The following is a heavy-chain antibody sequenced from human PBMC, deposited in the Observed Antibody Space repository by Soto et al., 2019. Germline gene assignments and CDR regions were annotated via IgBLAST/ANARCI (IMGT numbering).Heavy chain of an antibody. V-gene: IGHV3-21*01. J-gene: IGHJ4*02. CDR1: GFTFSSYS. Sequence: EVQLVDSGGGLVKPGGSLRLSCATSGFTFSSYSMNWVRQAPGKGLEWVSSISSSTGYIYYADSVKGRFTISRDNAKNSLYLQMNSLRAEDTAVYYCERARRDGYNWEYWGQGTLVTVSS. CDR3: ERARRDGYNWEY. CDR2: ISSSTGYI. D-gene: IGHD5-12*01.